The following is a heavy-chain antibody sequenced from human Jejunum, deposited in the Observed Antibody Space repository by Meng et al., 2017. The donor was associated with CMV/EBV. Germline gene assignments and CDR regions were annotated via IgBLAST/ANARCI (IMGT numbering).Heavy chain of an antibody. D-gene: IGHD3-3*01. V-gene: IGHV3-15*01. CDR1: FSKAW. J-gene: IGHJ4*02. CDR3: STLASIFGVAVTGDY. Sequence: FSKAWMSGVGQGPGKGLEWVGRIKSKTEGERTDYAAPVKDRFTISRDDLENTLYLQMNSLKTEDTAVYYCSTLASIFGVAVTGDYWGQGALVTVSS. CDR2: IKSKTEGERT.